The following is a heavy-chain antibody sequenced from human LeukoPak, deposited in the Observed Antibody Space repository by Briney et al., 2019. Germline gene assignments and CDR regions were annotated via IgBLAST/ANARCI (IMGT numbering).Heavy chain of an antibody. V-gene: IGHV4-4*07. J-gene: IGHJ4*02. D-gene: IGHD5-12*01. Sequence: SETLSLTCTVAGGSINSYYWSWIRQPAGKGLEWIGRIYTSGSTNYNPSLKSRVTMSVDTSKNQFSLKLSSVTAADTAVYYCARVRVLSGYALDYWGQGTLVTVSS. CDR1: GGSINSYY. CDR2: IYTSGST. CDR3: ARVRVLSGYALDY.